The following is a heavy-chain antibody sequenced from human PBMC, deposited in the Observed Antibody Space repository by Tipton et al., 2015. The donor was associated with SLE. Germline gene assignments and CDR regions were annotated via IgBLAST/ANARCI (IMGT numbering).Heavy chain of an antibody. D-gene: IGHD5-12*01. CDR3: AKDNGATINAFDI. CDR1: GFTFDDYA. V-gene: IGHV3-9*01. Sequence: SLRLSCVASGFTFDDYAMHWVRQAPGKGLEWVSGISWNSGSIGYADSVKGRFTISRDNAKNSLYLQMNSLRAEDTALYYCAKDNGATINAFDIWGQGTMVTVSS. CDR2: ISWNSGSI. J-gene: IGHJ3*02.